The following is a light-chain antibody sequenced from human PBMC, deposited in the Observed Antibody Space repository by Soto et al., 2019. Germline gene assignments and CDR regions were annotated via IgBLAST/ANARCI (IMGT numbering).Light chain of an antibody. CDR1: QDISTW. J-gene: IGKJ4*01. V-gene: IGKV1-12*01. CDR3: QQTSSFPLT. Sequence: DIQMTQSPSSXSSSVGDRVTITCRASQDISTWLAWFQQKPGKAPILLIYSASTLHSGVPSRFSGSGSGTDFTLTVSSLQPEDFATYYCQQTSSFPLTFGGGTKVDIK. CDR2: SAS.